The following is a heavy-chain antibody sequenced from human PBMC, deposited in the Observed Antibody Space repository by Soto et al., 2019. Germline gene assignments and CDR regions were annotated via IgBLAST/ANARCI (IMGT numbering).Heavy chain of an antibody. CDR1: GYSFTSYW. V-gene: IGHV5-10-1*01. D-gene: IGHD6-19*01. CDR2: IDPSDSYT. CDR3: ARSYSSGWYWDY. J-gene: IGHJ4*02. Sequence: PGESLKISCQGSGYSFTSYWIIWVRQMPGKGLEWMGRIDPSDSYTNYSPSFQGHVTISADKSISTAYVQWSSLKASDTAMYFCARSYSSGWYWDYWGQGTLVTVS.